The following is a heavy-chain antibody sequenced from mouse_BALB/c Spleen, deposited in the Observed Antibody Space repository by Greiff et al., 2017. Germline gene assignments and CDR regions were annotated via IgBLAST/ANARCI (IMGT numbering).Heavy chain of an antibody. D-gene: IGHD2-2*01. Sequence: QVQLQQSGAELVRPGSSVKISCKASGYAFSSYWRTWVKQRPGQGLEWIGQIYPGDGDTNYNGKFKGKATLTADKSSSTAYMQLSSLTSEDSAVYFCARGDGYEDYWGQGTTLTVSS. V-gene: IGHV1-80*01. CDR3: ARGDGYEDY. CDR1: GYAFSSYW. CDR2: IYPGDGDT. J-gene: IGHJ2*01.